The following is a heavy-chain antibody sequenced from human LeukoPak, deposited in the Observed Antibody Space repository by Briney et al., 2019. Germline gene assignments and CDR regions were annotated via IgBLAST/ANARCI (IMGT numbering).Heavy chain of an antibody. V-gene: IGHV4-39*07. CDR3: AREDHYGDNLDY. J-gene: IGHJ4*02. CDR2: IYYSGST. Sequence: SETLSLTCTVSGGSISSSSYYWGWIRQPPGKGLEWIGSIYYSGSTYYNPSLKSRVTISVDTSKNQFSLKLSSVTAADTAVYYCAREDHYGDNLDYWGQGTPVTVSS. D-gene: IGHD4-17*01. CDR1: GGSISSSSYY.